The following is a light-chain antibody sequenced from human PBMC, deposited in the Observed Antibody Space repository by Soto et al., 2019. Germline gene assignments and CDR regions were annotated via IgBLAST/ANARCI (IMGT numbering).Light chain of an antibody. Sequence: QSALTQPPSASGSPGQSVTISCTGSSSDVGGYNYVSWYQHHPGKAPRLMIYEVNKRPSGVPDRFSGSKSGNTASLTVSGLQAEDEAEYYCSSYVGSNRGVFGGGTKVTVL. CDR2: EVN. CDR3: SSYVGSNRGV. J-gene: IGLJ3*02. CDR1: SSDVGGYNY. V-gene: IGLV2-8*01.